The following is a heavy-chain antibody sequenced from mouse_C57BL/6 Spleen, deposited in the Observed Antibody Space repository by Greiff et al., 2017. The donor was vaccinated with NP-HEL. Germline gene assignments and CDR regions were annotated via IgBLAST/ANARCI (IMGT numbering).Heavy chain of an antibody. Sequence: QVQLKQPGAELVRPGTSVKLSCKASGYTFTSYWMHWVKQRPGQGLEWIGVIDPSDSYTNYNQKFKGKATLTVDTSSSTAYMQLSSLTSEDSAVYYCARPSYGGGFAYWGQGTLVTVSA. CDR2: IDPSDSYT. V-gene: IGHV1-59*01. CDR3: ARPSYGGGFAY. D-gene: IGHD1-1*01. CDR1: GYTFTSYW. J-gene: IGHJ3*01.